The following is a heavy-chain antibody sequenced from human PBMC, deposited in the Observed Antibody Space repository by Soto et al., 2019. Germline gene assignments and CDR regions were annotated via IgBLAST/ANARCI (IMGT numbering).Heavy chain of an antibody. J-gene: IGHJ4*02. D-gene: IGHD2-2*01. CDR3: ARLGYCSSTSCYGFDY. CDR2: IYYSGST. V-gene: IGHV4-59*12. Sequence: QVQLQESGPGLVKPSETLSLTCTVSGGSISSYYWSWIRQPPGKGLEWIGYIYYSGSTNYNPSLKSRVTLSVDTSKNPFSRKLSSVTAADTAVYYCARLGYCSSTSCYGFDYWGQGTLVTVSS. CDR1: GGSISSYY.